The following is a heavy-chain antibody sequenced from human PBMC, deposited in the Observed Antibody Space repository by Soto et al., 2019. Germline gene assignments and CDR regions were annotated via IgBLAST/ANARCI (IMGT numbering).Heavy chain of an antibody. V-gene: IGHV5-10-1*01. CDR3: ARHRPRNYYESSGYYPGDY. Sequence: GESLKISCKGSGYRFTSYWISWVRQMPGKGLEWMGRIDPSDSYTNYSPSFQGHVTISADKSISTAYLQWSSLKASDTAMYYCARHRPRNYYESSGYYPGDYWGQGTLVTVSS. CDR2: IDPSDSYT. CDR1: GYRFTSYW. J-gene: IGHJ4*02. D-gene: IGHD3-22*01.